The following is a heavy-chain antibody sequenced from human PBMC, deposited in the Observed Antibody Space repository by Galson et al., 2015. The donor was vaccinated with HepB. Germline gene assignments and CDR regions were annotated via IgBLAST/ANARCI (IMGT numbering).Heavy chain of an antibody. V-gene: IGHV1-24*01. CDR1: GYTLTELS. CDR3: ATGSVGATTIDY. J-gene: IGHJ4*02. CDR2: FDPEDGET. Sequence: SVKVSCKVSGYTLTELSMHWVRRAPGKGLEWMGGFDPEDGETIYAQKFQGRVTMTEDTSTDTAYMELSSLRSEDTAVYYCATGSVGATTIDYWGQRTLVTVSS. D-gene: IGHD1-26*01.